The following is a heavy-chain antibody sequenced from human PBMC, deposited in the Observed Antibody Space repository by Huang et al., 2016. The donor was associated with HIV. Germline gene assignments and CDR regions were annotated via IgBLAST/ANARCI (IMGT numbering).Heavy chain of an antibody. CDR2: ISSSDYYI. V-gene: IGHV3-21*06. CDR3: VREGYVFRDYGMDV. Sequence: EVQLVESGGGLVKPGGSLRLSCVASGFTLSSYRMNWVRQAPGKGLEWVACISSSDYYIYYADSVKGRFSISRDNAKNSLYLHMSSLRAEDTAVYYCVREGYVFRDYGMDVWGQGTTVTVSS. J-gene: IGHJ6*02. D-gene: IGHD3-10*02. CDR1: GFTLSSYR.